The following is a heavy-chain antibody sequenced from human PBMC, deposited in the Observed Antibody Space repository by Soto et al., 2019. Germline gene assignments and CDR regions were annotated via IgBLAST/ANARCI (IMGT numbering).Heavy chain of an antibody. CDR2: IYPGDSDT. CDR1: GYSFTSYW. D-gene: IGHD4-17*01. J-gene: IGHJ6*03. CDR3: ARQGMTTSLYYYYYYMDV. V-gene: IGHV5-51*01. Sequence: PGESLKISCKGSGYSFTSYWIGWVRQMPGKGLEWMGIIYPGDSDTRYSPSFQGQVTISADKSISTAYLQWSSLKASDTAMYYCARQGMTTSLYYYYYYMDVWGKGTTVTVSS.